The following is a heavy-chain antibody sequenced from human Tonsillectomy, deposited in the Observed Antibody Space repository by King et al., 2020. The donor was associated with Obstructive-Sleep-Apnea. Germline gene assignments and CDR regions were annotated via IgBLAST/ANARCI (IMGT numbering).Heavy chain of an antibody. CDR3: ASDSSYCSGGSCYSADFDY. V-gene: IGHV4-59*01. D-gene: IGHD2-15*01. J-gene: IGHJ4*02. Sequence: VQLQESGPGLVKPSETLSLTYTVSGASFSSYYWSWIRQPPGKGLEWIGNFHDSGSTNYSPSLKRRVTISVDTSNNQFSLKLSTVTAADTAVYYCASDSSYCSGGSCYSADFDYWGQGTLVTVSS. CDR1: GASFSSYY. CDR2: FHDSGST.